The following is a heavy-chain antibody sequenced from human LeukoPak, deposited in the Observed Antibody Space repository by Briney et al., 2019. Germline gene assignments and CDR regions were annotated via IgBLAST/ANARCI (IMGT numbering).Heavy chain of an antibody. CDR2: IYYSGST. J-gene: IGHJ5*02. V-gene: IGHV4-59*01. D-gene: IGHD6-25*01. CDR1: GGSTSSYY. CDR3: ARSNGKTIAAVSSGFDP. Sequence: SETLSLTCTVSGGSTSSYYWSWIRQPPGKGLEWIGYIYYSGSTNYNPSLKSRVTISVDTSKNQFSLKLSSVTAADTAVYYCARSNGKTIAAVSSGFDPWGQGTLVTVSS.